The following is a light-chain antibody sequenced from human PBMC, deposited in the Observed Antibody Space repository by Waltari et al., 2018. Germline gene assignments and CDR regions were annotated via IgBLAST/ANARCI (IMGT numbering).Light chain of an antibody. CDR1: SSDVGSYNF. J-gene: IGLJ3*02. CDR3: CSYASRSTWV. Sequence: QSALTQPASVSGSPGQSITISCTGTSSDVGSYNFVSWYQQHPGKAPKFMIYEGTKRPSGVSNRFSGSKSGNTASLTISGLQAEDEADYYCCSYASRSTWVFGGGTKLTVL. V-gene: IGLV2-23*01. CDR2: EGT.